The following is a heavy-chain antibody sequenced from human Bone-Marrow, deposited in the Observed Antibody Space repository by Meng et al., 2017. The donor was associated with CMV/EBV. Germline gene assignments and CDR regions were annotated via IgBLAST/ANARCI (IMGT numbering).Heavy chain of an antibody. Sequence: GESLKISCKGSGYSFTSYWSGWVRQMPGKGLEWMGIIYPGDSDTRYSPPFQGQVTISADKSTSTAYMELSSLRSEDTAVYYCAREDYSNYFRVDPWGQGTLVNVAS. CDR2: IYPGDSDT. D-gene: IGHD4-11*01. J-gene: IGHJ5*02. V-gene: IGHV5-51*01. CDR1: GYSFTSYW. CDR3: AREDYSNYFRVDP.